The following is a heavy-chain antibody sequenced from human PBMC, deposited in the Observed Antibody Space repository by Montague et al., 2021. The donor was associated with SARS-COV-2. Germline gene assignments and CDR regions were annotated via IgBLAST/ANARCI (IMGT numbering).Heavy chain of an antibody. CDR2: TYFRSKWDY. CDR3: ARDPRYSLSWSFDY. Sequence: CAISGDSVFSNTAAWNWNRQSPSRGLEWLGRTYFRSKWDYDYAVAVKSRMNISPDTSKNQFSLQLSSVTPEDRAVYYYARDPRYSLSWSFDYWGQGTLVTVSS. J-gene: IGHJ4*02. V-gene: IGHV6-1*01. D-gene: IGHD6-13*01. CDR1: GDSVFSNTAA.